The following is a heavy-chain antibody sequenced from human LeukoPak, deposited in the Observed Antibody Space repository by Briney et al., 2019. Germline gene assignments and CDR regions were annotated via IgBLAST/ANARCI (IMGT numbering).Heavy chain of an antibody. V-gene: IGHV1-69*05. CDR1: GGTFSSYA. CDR2: IIPIFGTA. CDR3: ARDHARFTYYYYMDV. J-gene: IGHJ6*03. Sequence: SVKVSCMASGGTFSSYAISWVRQAPGQGLEWMGGIIPIFGTANYAQKFQGRVTITTDESTSTVYMELSSLRSEDTAVYYCARDHARFTYYYYMDVWGKGTTVTVSS. D-gene: IGHD3-10*01.